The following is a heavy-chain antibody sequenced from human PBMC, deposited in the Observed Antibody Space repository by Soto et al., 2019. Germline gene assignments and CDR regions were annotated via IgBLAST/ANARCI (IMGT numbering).Heavy chain of an antibody. D-gene: IGHD3-22*01. J-gene: IGHJ4*02. CDR2: ISAYNGNT. Sequence: ASVKVSCKASGYTFTSYGISWVRQAPGQGLEWMGWISAYNGNTNYAQKLQGRVTMTTDTSTSTAYMELRSLRSDDTAVYYCAREIYDDYDSSGFDHWGQGTLVTVSS. CDR3: AREIYDDYDSSGFDH. CDR1: GYTFTSYG. V-gene: IGHV1-18*01.